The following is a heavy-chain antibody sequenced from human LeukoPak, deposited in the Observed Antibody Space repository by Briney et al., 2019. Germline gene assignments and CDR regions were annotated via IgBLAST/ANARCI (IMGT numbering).Heavy chain of an antibody. J-gene: IGHJ5*02. Sequence: PSETLSLTCTVSGGSISSYYWSWIRQPPGKGLEWIGYIYYSGSTNYNPSLKSRVTISVDTPKNQFSLKLSSVTAADTAVYYCARVGYDFWSGYHWFDPWGRGTLVTVSS. CDR1: GGSISSYY. CDR3: ARVGYDFWSGYHWFDP. CDR2: IYYSGST. D-gene: IGHD3-3*01. V-gene: IGHV4-59*01.